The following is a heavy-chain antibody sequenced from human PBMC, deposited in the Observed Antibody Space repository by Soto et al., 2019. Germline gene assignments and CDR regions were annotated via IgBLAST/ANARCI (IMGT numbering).Heavy chain of an antibody. V-gene: IGHV1-18*04. J-gene: IGHJ4*02. CDR2: IGPESGAT. CDR3: GRGRSGQIVVFY. Sequence: AKVTCKASGYTFTNYGFSWVRQAPGQGPEWMGEIGPESGATRYAQKFQGRVTMTMDTSVTTVYMELKNLSPDDTAVYYCGRGRSGQIVVFYWGQGTPVTVSS. CDR1: GYTFTNYG. D-gene: IGHD1-26*01.